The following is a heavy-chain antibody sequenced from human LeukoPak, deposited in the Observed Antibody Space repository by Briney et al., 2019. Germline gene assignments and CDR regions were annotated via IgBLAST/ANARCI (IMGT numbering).Heavy chain of an antibody. Sequence: PSETLSLTSAVYGGPFSGYYWSWIRQPPGKGLEWIGEINHSGSTNYNPPLKSRVTLSVDTSKNQFSLKLSSVTAADTAVYYCASGRGSFDPWGQGTLVTVSS. V-gene: IGHV4-34*01. CDR3: ASGRGSFDP. CDR1: GGPFSGYY. J-gene: IGHJ5*02. CDR2: INHSGST.